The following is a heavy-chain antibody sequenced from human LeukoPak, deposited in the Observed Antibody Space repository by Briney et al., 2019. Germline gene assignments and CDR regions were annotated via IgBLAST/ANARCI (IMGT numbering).Heavy chain of an antibody. V-gene: IGHV4-30-4*01. Sequence: PSETLSLTCTVSGGSISSGDYYWSWIRQPPGKGLEWIGYIYYSGNTNYNPSLRSRVTISIDTSESQFSLKLSSVTAADTAVYYCARGDDFWSGPDYWGQGTLVTVSS. CDR2: IYYSGNT. CDR1: GGSISSGDYY. J-gene: IGHJ4*02. CDR3: ARGDDFWSGPDY. D-gene: IGHD3-3*01.